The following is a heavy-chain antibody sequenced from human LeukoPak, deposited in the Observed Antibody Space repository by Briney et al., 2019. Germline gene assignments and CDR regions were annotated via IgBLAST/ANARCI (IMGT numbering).Heavy chain of an antibody. CDR3: ARVTTVGATRDFDY. J-gene: IGHJ4*02. D-gene: IGHD1-1*01. V-gene: IGHV1-18*01. Sequence: ASVKVSCTASGYTFNNFGISWLRQARGQGLEWIAYISPYNTNTNSAQRFQGRISVTKDTSTSTAYMELTRLRSDDTAVFYCARVTTVGATRDFDYWGQGTLVIVSS. CDR2: ISPYNTNT. CDR1: GYTFNNFG.